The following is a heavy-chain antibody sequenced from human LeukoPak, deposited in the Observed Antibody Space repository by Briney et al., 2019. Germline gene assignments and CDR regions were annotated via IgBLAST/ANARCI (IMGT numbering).Heavy chain of an antibody. V-gene: IGHV4-4*02. CDR1: GGSISSSNW. J-gene: IGHJ5*02. CDR2: IYHSGST. Sequence: KTSETLSLTCAVSGGSISSSNWWSWVRQPPGKGLEWIGEIYHSGSTNYNPSLKSRVTISVDTSKNQFSLKLSSVTAADTAVYYCAREKLTIFGVVIIDWFDPWGQGTLVTVSS. CDR3: AREKLTIFGVVIIDWFDP. D-gene: IGHD3-3*01.